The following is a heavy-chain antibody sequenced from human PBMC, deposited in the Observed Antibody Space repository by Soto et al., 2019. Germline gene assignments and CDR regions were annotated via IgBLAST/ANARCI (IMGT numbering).Heavy chain of an antibody. J-gene: IGHJ6*02. CDR3: GRDEVRNGVGV. CDR2: IKGDGSEK. V-gene: IGHV3-7*01. CDR1: GFTFSNFW. Sequence: VGSLRLSCVGSGFTFSNFWMSWVRQAPGKGLEWVANIKGDGSEKRYADSVKGRLTISRDNAKNSVSLQMNSLRVEDTALYYCGRDEVRNGVGVWGPGTTVTVSS.